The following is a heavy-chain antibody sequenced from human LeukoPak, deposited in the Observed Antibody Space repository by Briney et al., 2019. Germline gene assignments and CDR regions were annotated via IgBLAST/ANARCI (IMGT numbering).Heavy chain of an antibody. J-gene: IGHJ4*02. D-gene: IGHD3-22*01. V-gene: IGHV1-46*03. CDR1: GYTFTSYY. CDR2: INPSGGST. Sequence: ASVKVSCKASGYTFTSYYMHWARQAPGQGLEWMGIINPSGGSTSYAQKFQGRVTMTRDTSTSTVYMELSSLRSEDTAVYYCARESDYDSSGYPTVPFDYWGQGTLVTVSS. CDR3: ARESDYDSSGYPTVPFDY.